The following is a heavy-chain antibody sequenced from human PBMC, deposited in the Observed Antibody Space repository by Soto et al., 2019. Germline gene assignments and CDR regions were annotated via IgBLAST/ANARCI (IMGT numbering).Heavy chain of an antibody. V-gene: IGHV3-30*18. CDR3: AKGLYLNDAFNI. CDR2: ISYDGSNK. Sequence: GGSLRLSCAASGFTFSSYGAHWVRQAPGKGLEWMAVISYDGSNKYYADSVKGRFTISRDNSKNTLYLQMNSLRVEDTAVYYCAKGLYLNDAFNIWGQGTMVTVSS. CDR1: GFTFSSYG. D-gene: IGHD2-15*01. J-gene: IGHJ3*02.